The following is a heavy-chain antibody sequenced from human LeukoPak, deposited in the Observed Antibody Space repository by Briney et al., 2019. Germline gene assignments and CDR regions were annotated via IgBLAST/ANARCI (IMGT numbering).Heavy chain of an antibody. J-gene: IGHJ4*02. Sequence: GGSLRPSCAASGFTFSNHWMHWVRQAQGKGLVWVSTISQDGTITHYADSVKGRFTISRDNARSTLYLQMSSLRAEDTAVYYCARDYHYGQTDYWGQGTLVTVSS. V-gene: IGHV3-74*01. CDR1: GFTFSNHW. CDR2: ISQDGTIT. D-gene: IGHD3-10*01. CDR3: ARDYHYGQTDY.